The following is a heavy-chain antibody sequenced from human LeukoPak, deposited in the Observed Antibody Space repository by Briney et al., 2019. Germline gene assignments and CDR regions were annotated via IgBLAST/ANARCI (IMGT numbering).Heavy chain of an antibody. CDR1: GFTFSTYA. D-gene: IGHD6-6*01. V-gene: IGHV3-23*01. J-gene: IGHJ5*02. CDR3: VKASSSSPQYNWFDA. Sequence: GGSLRLSCTASGFTFSTYAMSWVRQAPGKGLEWVSVVSGTGGRTYYADSVKGRFTISRDNSENTLYLQMNSLRAEDTALYYCVKASSSSPQYNWFDAWGQGTLVTVSS. CDR2: VSGTGGRT.